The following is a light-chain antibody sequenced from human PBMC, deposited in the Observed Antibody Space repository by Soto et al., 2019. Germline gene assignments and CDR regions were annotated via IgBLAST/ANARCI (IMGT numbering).Light chain of an antibody. CDR2: GAS. J-gene: IGKJ3*01. Sequence: EIVLTQSPGTLSLSPGERATLSCRASQSVSRTYLAWYQQKPGQAPRLLIYGASIRATGIPDRFTGSGSGTDFTLTISRLEPEDFAVYYCQQYDRSPPKVTFGPGTKVDIK. CDR3: QQYDRSPPKVT. CDR1: QSVSRTY. V-gene: IGKV3-20*01.